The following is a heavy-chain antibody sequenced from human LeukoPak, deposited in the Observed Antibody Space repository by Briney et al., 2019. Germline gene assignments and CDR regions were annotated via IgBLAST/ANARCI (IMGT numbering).Heavy chain of an antibody. D-gene: IGHD5-12*01. CDR3: ARGYSGYVLPFDY. V-gene: IGHV3-30*03. Sequence: GRSLRLSCAASGFTFSSYGMHWVRQAPGKGLEWVAVISYDGSNKYYADSVKGRFTISRDNSKNTLYLQISLRAEDTAVYYCARGYSGYVLPFDYWGQGTLVTVSS. J-gene: IGHJ4*02. CDR1: GFTFSSYG. CDR2: ISYDGSNK.